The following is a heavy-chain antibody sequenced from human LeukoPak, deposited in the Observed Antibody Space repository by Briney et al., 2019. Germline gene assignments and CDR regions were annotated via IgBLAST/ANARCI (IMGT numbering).Heavy chain of an antibody. CDR1: GFTFSRYA. CDR3: AKDLGFPKAFDI. Sequence: GGSLRLSCAASGFTFSRYAMSWVRQAPGKGVEWVSAISGSGGTTYYADSVKGRFTISRDNSKNTLYLQMNSLRAEDTAVYYCAKDLGFPKAFDIWGQGTMVTVSS. J-gene: IGHJ3*02. CDR2: ISGSGGTT. V-gene: IGHV3-23*01. D-gene: IGHD1-26*01.